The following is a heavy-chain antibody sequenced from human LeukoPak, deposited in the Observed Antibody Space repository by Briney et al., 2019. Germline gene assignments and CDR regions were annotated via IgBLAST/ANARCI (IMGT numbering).Heavy chain of an antibody. Sequence: GGSLRLSCAASGFTVSSNYMSWVRQAPGKGLEWVSVIYSGGSTYYADSVKGRFTISRDNSKNTLYLQMNSLRAEDTAMYYCARVDIVMYGFDYWGQGTLVTVSS. J-gene: IGHJ4*02. V-gene: IGHV3-53*01. CDR1: GFTVSSNY. D-gene: IGHD2-2*03. CDR3: ARVDIVMYGFDY. CDR2: IYSGGST.